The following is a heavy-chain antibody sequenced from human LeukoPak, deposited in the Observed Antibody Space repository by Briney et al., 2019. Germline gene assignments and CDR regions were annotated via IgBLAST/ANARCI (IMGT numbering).Heavy chain of an antibody. Sequence: GSLRLSCAASGFTFSSYAMHWVRQAPGKGLEWVAVISYDGSNKYYADSVKGRFTISRDNSKNTLYLQMNSLRAEDTAVYYCARDGPQYSSSWYNYFQHWGQGTLVTVSS. J-gene: IGHJ1*01. CDR2: ISYDGSNK. V-gene: IGHV3-30-3*01. CDR1: GFTFSSYA. D-gene: IGHD6-13*01. CDR3: ARDGPQYSSSWYNYFQH.